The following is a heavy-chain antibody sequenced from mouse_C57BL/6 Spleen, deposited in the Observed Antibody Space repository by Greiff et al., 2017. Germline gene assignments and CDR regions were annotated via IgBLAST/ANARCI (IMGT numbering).Heavy chain of an antibody. CDR2: ISSGGDYI. D-gene: IGHD2-4*01. CDR1: GFTFSSYA. J-gene: IGHJ3*01. V-gene: IGHV5-9-1*02. Sequence: EVMLVESGEGLVKPGGSLKLSCAASGFTFSSYAMSWVRQTPEKRLEWVAYISSGGDYIYYAVTVKGRFTISRDNARNTLYLQMSSLKSEDTAMYYCTRDLDDYTWFAYWGQGTLVTVSA. CDR3: TRDLDDYTWFAY.